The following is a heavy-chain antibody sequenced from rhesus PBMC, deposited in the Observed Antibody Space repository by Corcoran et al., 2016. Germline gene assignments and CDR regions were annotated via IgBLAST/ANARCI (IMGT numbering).Heavy chain of an antibody. V-gene: IGHV4-127*01. Sequence: QVQLQESGPGLVLPSETLSPTCAVSGYSICRGYGWSWLRPPPGKGLEWIRYIGGSSGCTNYNPSVKCRVTIAKDTSKNQFSLKLSSVTAADTAVYYCAAPGPFNWNDDLYYWGQGVLVTVSS. J-gene: IGHJ4*01. CDR3: AAPGPFNWNDDLYY. CDR1: GYSICRGYG. CDR2: IGGSSGCT. D-gene: IGHD1-7*02.